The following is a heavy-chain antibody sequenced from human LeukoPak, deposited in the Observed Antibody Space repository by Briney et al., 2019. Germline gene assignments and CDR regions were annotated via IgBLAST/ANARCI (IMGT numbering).Heavy chain of an antibody. V-gene: IGHV4-59*01. Sequence: SETLSLTCTVSGGSISSYYWSWIRQPPGKGLEWIGYIYYSGSTNYNPSLKSRVTISVDTSKNQFSLKLSSVTAADTAVYYCATTNYYGSGSYYPGQFDYWGQGTLVTVSS. J-gene: IGHJ4*02. CDR3: ATTNYYGSGSYYPGQFDY. CDR1: GGSISSYY. CDR2: IYYSGST. D-gene: IGHD3-10*01.